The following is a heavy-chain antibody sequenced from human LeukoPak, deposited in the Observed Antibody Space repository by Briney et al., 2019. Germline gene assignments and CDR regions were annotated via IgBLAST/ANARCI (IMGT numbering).Heavy chain of an antibody. J-gene: IGHJ3*02. D-gene: IGHD4-23*01. CDR3: ARFYVGNSGMLPRATFDS. CDR2: IYYYGSP. CDR1: GGPISSCGYY. V-gene: IGHV4-31*03. Sequence: PSHTLSLTCTVSGGPISSCGYYWSWIRQHPGKGLEWIGYIYYYGSPYYNVSVKSRVTISVDTSKNQYSLKLSSVTAADTAVYYCARFYVGNSGMLPRATFDSWVQGTMVSVSS.